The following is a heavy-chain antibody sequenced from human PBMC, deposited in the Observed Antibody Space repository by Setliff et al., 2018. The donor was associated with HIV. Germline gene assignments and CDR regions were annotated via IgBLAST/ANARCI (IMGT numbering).Heavy chain of an antibody. Sequence: PGGSLRLSCAASGFTFNSHAMTWVRQAPGKGLEWVSRINSDGSTTNYADSVKGRFTISRDNAKNTLYLQMNSLRAEDTGVYYCARHPMIVVVPWGGSYFDYWGQGTLVTVSS. J-gene: IGHJ4*02. CDR2: INSDGSTT. CDR3: ARHPMIVVVPWGGSYFDY. D-gene: IGHD3-22*01. CDR1: GFTFNSHA. V-gene: IGHV3-74*01.